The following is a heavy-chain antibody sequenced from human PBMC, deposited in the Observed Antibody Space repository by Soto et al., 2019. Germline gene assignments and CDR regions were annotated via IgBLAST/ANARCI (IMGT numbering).Heavy chain of an antibody. D-gene: IGHD4-17*01. CDR1: GFTFSSYS. CDR3: ARDAYYGDYDYYYYGMDV. CDR2: ISSSSSYI. J-gene: IGHJ6*02. Sequence: EVQLVESGGGLVKPGGSLRLSCAASGFTFSSYSMNWVRQAPGNGLEWVSSISSSSSYIYYADSVKGRFTISRDNAKNSLYLQMNSLRAEDTAVYYCARDAYYGDYDYYYYGMDVWGQGTTVTVSS. V-gene: IGHV3-21*01.